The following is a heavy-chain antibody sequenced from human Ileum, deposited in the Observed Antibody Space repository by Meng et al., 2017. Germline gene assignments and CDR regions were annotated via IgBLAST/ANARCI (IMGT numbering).Heavy chain of an antibody. J-gene: IGHJ4*02. CDR2: IKPDGSEK. CDR1: GFTFSGYW. D-gene: IGHD1-7*01. Sequence: GESLKISCAASGFTFSGYWMTWARQDPGKGLEWVANIKPDGSEKYYLDSVKGRFTISRDNAKNSLYLQMNSLRAEDTALYYCARHWNWAFDYWGQGHWSPSPQ. CDR3: ARHWNWAFDY. V-gene: IGHV3-7*01.